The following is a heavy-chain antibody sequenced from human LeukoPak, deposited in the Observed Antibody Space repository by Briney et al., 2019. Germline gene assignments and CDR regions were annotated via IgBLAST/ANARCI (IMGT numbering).Heavy chain of an antibody. CDR2: IIPIFGTA. V-gene: IGHV1-69*13. Sequence: SVKVSCKASGGTFSSYAISWVRQAPGQGLEWMGGIIPIFGTANYAQKFQGRVTITADESTSTAYMELSRLRSDDTAVYYCARDLRSGYSSGWYSYIDYYYYYMDVWGKGTTVTISS. J-gene: IGHJ6*03. CDR3: ARDLRSGYSSGWYSYIDYYYYYMDV. D-gene: IGHD6-19*01. CDR1: GGTFSSYA.